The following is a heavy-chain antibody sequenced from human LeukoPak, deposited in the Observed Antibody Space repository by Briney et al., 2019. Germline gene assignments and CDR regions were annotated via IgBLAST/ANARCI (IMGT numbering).Heavy chain of an antibody. CDR3: AKGYNSNWYGLQDY. CDR1: GFTFDDYT. V-gene: IGHV3-9*01. Sequence: GRSLRLSCAASGFTFDDYTMHGVRQAPGKGPEWVSGISWISDRVAYADSVTGRFTISRDNAKNSLYLQMNSLRVEDTALYYCAKGYNSNWYGLQDYWGQGTLVTVSS. J-gene: IGHJ4*02. CDR2: ISWISDRV. D-gene: IGHD6-13*01.